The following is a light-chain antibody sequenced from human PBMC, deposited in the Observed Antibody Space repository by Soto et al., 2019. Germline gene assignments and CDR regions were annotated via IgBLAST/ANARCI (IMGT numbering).Light chain of an antibody. V-gene: IGLV2-8*01. J-gene: IGLJ1*01. CDR3: KSYAGRNTYV. CDR2: EVV. Sequence: QSALTQPPSASGSPGQSVTISCTGTKSDIGVYDFVSWYQHHPGKAPRLIIYEVVQRTSGVPDRFSGSKSGNTASLTVSGLQSADEADYFCKSYAGRNTYVFRSGTKLTVL. CDR1: KSDIGVYDF.